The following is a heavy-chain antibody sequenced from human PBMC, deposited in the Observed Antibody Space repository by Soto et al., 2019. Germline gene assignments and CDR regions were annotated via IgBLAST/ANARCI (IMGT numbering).Heavy chain of an antibody. CDR3: ARVVPWLSMIVVVFGGYFDL. V-gene: IGHV4-39*01. CDR2: IYYSGST. J-gene: IGHJ2*01. CDR1: GGSLSSSSYY. D-gene: IGHD3-22*01. Sequence: PSETLSLTCPVSGGSLSSSSYYWGWIRQPPGKGLEWIGSIYYSGSTYYNPSLKSRVTISVDTSKNQFSLKLSSVTAADTAVYYCARVVPWLSMIVVVFGGYFDLWGRGTLVTVSS.